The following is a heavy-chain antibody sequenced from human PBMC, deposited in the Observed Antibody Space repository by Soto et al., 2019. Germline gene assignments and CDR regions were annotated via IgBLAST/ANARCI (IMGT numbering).Heavy chain of an antibody. Sequence: ASVKVACKASGYSFTRYAMHWVLRAPGERLEWMGWINAGNGNTKYSRKFQGRVTITRDTSASTTYMELSSLRSEDTAVYYCAREGVYCTRGSSYPTSCFDPWGQATLVTVS. CDR3: AREGVYCTRGSSYPTSCFDP. J-gene: IGHJ5*02. D-gene: IGHD2-8*01. CDR2: INAGNGNT. CDR1: GYSFTRYA. V-gene: IGHV1-3*01.